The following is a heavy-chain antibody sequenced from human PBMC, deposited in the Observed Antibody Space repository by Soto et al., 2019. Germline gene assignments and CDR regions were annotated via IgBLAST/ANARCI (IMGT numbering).Heavy chain of an antibody. V-gene: IGHV4-34*01. CDR3: ARGRRYYNWFEP. J-gene: IGHJ5*02. CDR2: INHSGST. CDR1: GGSFSGYY. Sequence: SETLSLTCAVYGGSFSGYYWSWIRQPPGKGLEWIGEINHSGSTNYNPSLKSRVTISVDTSKNQFSLKLSSVTAADTAVYYCARGRRYYNWFEPWGQGTRVTVSS. D-gene: IGHD3-9*01.